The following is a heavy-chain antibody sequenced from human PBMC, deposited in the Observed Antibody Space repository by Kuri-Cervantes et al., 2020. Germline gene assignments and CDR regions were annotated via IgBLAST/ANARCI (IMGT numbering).Heavy chain of an antibody. Sequence: ASVKVSCKASGYTFTGYYMHWVRQAPGQGLEWMGWINPNSGGTNYAQEFQGRVTMTRDTSISTAYTELSRLRSDDTAVYYCARDADRSYYDSSGSLDYWGQGTLVTVSS. D-gene: IGHD3-22*01. CDR3: ARDADRSYYDSSGSLDY. CDR2: INPNSGGT. J-gene: IGHJ4*02. V-gene: IGHV1-2*02. CDR1: GYTFTGYY.